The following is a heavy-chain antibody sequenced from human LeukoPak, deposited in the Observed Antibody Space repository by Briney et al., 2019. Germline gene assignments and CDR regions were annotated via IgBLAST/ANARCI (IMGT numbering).Heavy chain of an antibody. Sequence: SETLSLTCTVSGGSISSSSYYWGWIRQPPGKGLEWIGSIYYSGSTYYNPSLKSRVAISVDTSKNQFSLKLSSVTAADTAVYYCARKVAGYYAMDVWGQGTTVTVSS. CDR1: GGSISSSSYY. D-gene: IGHD6-19*01. V-gene: IGHV4-39*07. CDR3: ARKVAGYYAMDV. CDR2: IYYSGST. J-gene: IGHJ6*02.